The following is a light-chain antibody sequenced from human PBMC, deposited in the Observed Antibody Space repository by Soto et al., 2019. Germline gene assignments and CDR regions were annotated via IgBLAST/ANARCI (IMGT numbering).Light chain of an antibody. J-gene: IGKJ1*01. CDR2: TAS. V-gene: IGKV1-39*01. CDR1: QGISDY. CDR3: QQTYSFPWT. Sequence: DIQMTQSPSSLSASVGDRVTISCRASQGISDYLRWFQQKPGEAPKLLINTASTLQSGVPIRFSGAGSRTHFSLTISGLQPEDSATYYCQQTYSFPWTFGQGTRVDIK.